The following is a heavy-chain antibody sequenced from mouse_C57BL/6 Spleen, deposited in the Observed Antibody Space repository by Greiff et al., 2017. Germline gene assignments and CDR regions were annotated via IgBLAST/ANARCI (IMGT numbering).Heavy chain of an antibody. CDR2: ISSGSSTI. CDR1: GFTFSDYG. D-gene: IGHD2-3*01. V-gene: IGHV5-17*01. Sequence: DVQLVESGGGLVKPGGSLKLSCAASGFTFSDYGMHWVRQAPEKGLEWVAYISSGSSTIYYADTVQGRFTISRDNATNTLFLQMTSLRSENTAMYDCARPEWLIPYYYAMDYWGQGTSVTVSS. J-gene: IGHJ4*01. CDR3: ARPEWLIPYYYAMDY.